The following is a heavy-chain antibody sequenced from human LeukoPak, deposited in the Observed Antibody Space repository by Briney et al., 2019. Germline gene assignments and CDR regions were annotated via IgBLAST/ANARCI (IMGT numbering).Heavy chain of an antibody. J-gene: IGHJ5*02. V-gene: IGHV1-69*04. CDR2: IIPILGIA. CDR3: ARDRVNWNYASTRFDP. CDR1: GGTFSSYT. Sequence: GASVKVSCKASGGTFSSYTISWVPQAPGQGLEWIGRIIPILGIANYAQKFQGRVTITADKSTSTAYMELSSLRSEDTAVYYCARDRVNWNYASTRFDPWGQGTLVTVSS. D-gene: IGHD1-7*01.